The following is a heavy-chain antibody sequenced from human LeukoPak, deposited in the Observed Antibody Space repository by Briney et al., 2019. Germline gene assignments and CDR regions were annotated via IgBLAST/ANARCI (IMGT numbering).Heavy chain of an antibody. V-gene: IGHV4-34*01. Sequence: SETLSLTCAVYGGSFSGYYWSWIRQPPGKGLEWIGEINHSGSTNYNPSLKNRVTISVDTSKNQFSLKLSSVTAADTAVYYCARGLEYYDFWSGYYSYYFDYWGQGTLVTVSS. D-gene: IGHD3-3*01. CDR3: ARGLEYYDFWSGYYSYYFDY. CDR1: GGSFSGYY. CDR2: INHSGST. J-gene: IGHJ4*02.